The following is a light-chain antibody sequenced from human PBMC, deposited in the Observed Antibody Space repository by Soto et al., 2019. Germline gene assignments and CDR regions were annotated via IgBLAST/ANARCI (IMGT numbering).Light chain of an antibody. CDR1: QSISSY. J-gene: IGKJ1*01. V-gene: IGKV1-39*01. CDR2: AAS. CDR3: QQSYSTLGT. Sequence: DIQMTQSPSAMSASLGDRVTITCRAGQSISSYLNWYQQKPGKAPKLLIYAASSLQSGVPSRFSGSGSGTDFTLTISSLQPEDFATYYCQQSYSTLGTFGQGTKVDI.